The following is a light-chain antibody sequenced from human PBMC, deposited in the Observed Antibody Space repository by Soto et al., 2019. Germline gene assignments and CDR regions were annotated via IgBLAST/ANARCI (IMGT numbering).Light chain of an antibody. J-gene: IGKJ2*01. CDR1: QSLSSSY. Sequence: EIVLTQSPGTLSLSPGERATLSCRASQSLSSSYVVWYQQKPGQAPRLLIYAASRRATGIPDRFSGSGSATEYTLTICRLEPEDFAVYYCQQQGTFGQGTKLEIK. CDR3: QQQGT. CDR2: AAS. V-gene: IGKV3-20*01.